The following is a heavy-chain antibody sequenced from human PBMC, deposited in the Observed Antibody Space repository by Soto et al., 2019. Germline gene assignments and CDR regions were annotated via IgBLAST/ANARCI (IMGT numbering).Heavy chain of an antibody. Sequence: QVTLKESGPALVKPTETLTLTCTVSGFSLTTGKMGVSWIRQPPGKALEWLAHIFSYNERSYSTSLQGRLTISKDPSGSQVVLSMTNVDPVDTATYYCARLNVNSYQFYCAMDVWGQGTTVTVSS. D-gene: IGHD1-1*01. CDR3: ARLNVNSYQFYCAMDV. J-gene: IGHJ6*02. CDR2: IFSYNER. CDR1: GFSLTTGKMG. V-gene: IGHV2-26*01.